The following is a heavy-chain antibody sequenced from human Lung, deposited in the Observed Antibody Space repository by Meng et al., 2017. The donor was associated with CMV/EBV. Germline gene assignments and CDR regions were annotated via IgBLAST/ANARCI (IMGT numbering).Heavy chain of an antibody. CDR3: ARDRTGDCSSTSCYNYYYYYGMDV. J-gene: IGHJ6*02. CDR2: IIPIFGIA. CDR1: GGTXSSYA. V-gene: IGHV1-69*05. D-gene: IGHD2-2*02. Sequence: SXXVSXKTYGGTXSSYAFSWVRQAPGQGLEWMGGIIPIFGIANYAQKFQGRVTITTDESTSTAYMELSSLRSEDTAVYYCARDRTGDCSSTSCYNYYYYYGMDVWXQGTXVTVSS.